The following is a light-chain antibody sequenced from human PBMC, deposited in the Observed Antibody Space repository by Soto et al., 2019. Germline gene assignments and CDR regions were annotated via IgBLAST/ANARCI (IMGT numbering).Light chain of an antibody. CDR1: QTVKSN. CDR3: YQYNNWPT. J-gene: IGKJ1*01. Sequence: IVMTQSPDTLSVSPGERATLSFRTSQTVKSNLAWYQQKPGQPPRLLIYGASTRATTTPGRFSGSGSGTEFTLTISSLQSEDFAVYFCYQYNNWPTFGQGTKVDIK. CDR2: GAS. V-gene: IGKV3D-15*01.